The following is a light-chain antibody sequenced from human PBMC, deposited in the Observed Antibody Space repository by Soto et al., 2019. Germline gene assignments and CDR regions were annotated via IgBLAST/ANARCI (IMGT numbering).Light chain of an antibody. J-gene: IGKJ1*01. V-gene: IGKV1-5*01. CDR2: DAS. Sequence: DIQMTQSPSTLYASVGDRVIITCRASQSISSWLAWYQQKPGKAPKLLIYDASTLDSGVPSRFSGSGSGTEFTLTISSLQPDDFATYHCQQYNTYLWTFGQGTKVEIK. CDR1: QSISSW. CDR3: QQYNTYLWT.